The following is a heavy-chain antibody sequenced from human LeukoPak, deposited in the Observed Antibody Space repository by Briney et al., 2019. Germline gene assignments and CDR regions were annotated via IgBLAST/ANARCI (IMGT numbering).Heavy chain of an antibody. CDR1: GDSITGYY. CDR2: INHSGST. D-gene: IGHD6-13*01. CDR3: ARLLYSSSWYEDY. J-gene: IGHJ4*02. Sequence: PSETLSLTCTVSGDSITGYYWGWIRQPPGKGLEWIGEINHSGSTNYNPSLKSRVTISVDTSKNQFSLKLSSVTAADTAVYYCARLLYSSSWYEDYWGQGTLVTVSS. V-gene: IGHV4-59*08.